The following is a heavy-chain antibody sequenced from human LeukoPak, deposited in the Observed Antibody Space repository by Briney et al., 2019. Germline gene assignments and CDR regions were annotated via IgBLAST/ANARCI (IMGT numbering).Heavy chain of an antibody. V-gene: IGHV3-21*01. CDR2: ISSSGGHI. CDR1: GFTFNTQS. J-gene: IGHJ4*01. D-gene: IGHD5-12*01. CDR3: ARGLGWITPGDPYFDL. Sequence: GGSLRLLCAACGFTFNTQSMNWLRQATGKALEWLSSISSSGGHIYYAGSVQGRFTISRDDAKESVYLQLNSLRAEDTAVYYCARGLGWITPGDPYFDLWGHGTLVTVSS.